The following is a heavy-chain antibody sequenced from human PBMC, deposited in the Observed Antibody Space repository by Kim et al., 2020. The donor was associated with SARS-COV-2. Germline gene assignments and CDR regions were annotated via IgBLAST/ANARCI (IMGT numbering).Heavy chain of an antibody. CDR1: GFTFSSYS. CDR3: ALGVSSSWYNYYYGMDV. V-gene: IGHV3-21*04. D-gene: IGHD6-13*01. J-gene: IGHJ6*02. Sequence: GGSLRLSCAASGFTFSSYSMNWVRQAPGKGLEWVSSISSSSSYIYYADSVKGRFTISRDNAKNSLYLQMNSLRAEDTAVYYCALGVSSSWYNYYYGMDVWGQGTTVTVSS. CDR2: ISSSSSYI.